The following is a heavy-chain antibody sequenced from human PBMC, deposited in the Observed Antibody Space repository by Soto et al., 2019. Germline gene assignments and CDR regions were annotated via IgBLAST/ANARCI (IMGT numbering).Heavy chain of an antibody. V-gene: IGHV3-11*01. D-gene: IGHD2-15*01. J-gene: IGHJ4*02. CDR1: GFTFSDYY. Sequence: QVQLVESGGGLVKPGGSLRLSCAASGFTFSDYYMSWIRQAPGKGLELVSYISSSGSTIYYADSVKGRFTISRDNAKNSPYLQMNSLRSDATAAYYWARDVVALDYWGQGTLVTVSS. CDR3: ARDVVALDY. CDR2: ISSSGSTI.